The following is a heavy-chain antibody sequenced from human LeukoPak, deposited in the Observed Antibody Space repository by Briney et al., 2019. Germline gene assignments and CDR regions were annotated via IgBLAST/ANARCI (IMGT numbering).Heavy chain of an antibody. D-gene: IGHD3-16*01. CDR2: LDGDETIT. CDR1: GFIFSGYW. J-gene: IGHJ6*03. Sequence: GGSLSLSCETSGFIFSGYWMHWFRKVQGKGLEWLSRLDGDETITNYADSVKGRFTISRDNAKSTLYLQLNSLRVEDTAVYYCVRAVLDVWGNGTTVTVSS. CDR3: VRAVLDV. V-gene: IGHV3-74*01.